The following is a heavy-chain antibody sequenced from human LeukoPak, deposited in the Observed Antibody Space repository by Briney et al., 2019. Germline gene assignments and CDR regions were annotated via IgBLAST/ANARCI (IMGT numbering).Heavy chain of an antibody. CDR3: ARVVHHYHYDSSGGFDY. CDR1: GGSISSGSYY. D-gene: IGHD3-22*01. V-gene: IGHV4-61*02. Sequence: SETLSLTCTVSGGSISSGSYYWSWIRQPAGKGLEWIGRIYTSGSTNYNPSLKSRVTISVDTSKNQFSLKLSSVTAADTAVYYCARVVHHYHYDSSGGFDYWGQGTLVTVSS. CDR2: IYTSGST. J-gene: IGHJ4*02.